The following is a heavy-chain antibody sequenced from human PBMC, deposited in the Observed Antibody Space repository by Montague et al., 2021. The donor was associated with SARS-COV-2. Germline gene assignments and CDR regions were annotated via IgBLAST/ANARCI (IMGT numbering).Heavy chain of an antibody. J-gene: IGHJ4*02. CDR3: ARHRIYLGESW. V-gene: IGHV4-59*08. Sequence: SETLSLTCTVSGGSISSYYWSWIRQPPGKGLEWIGYIYYSGSPNYNPSLSSRVTVSVDTSKSQFSLKLTSVTAADTALYYCARHRIYLGESWWGEGTLVTVSS. CDR2: IYYSGSP. D-gene: IGHD3-16*01. CDR1: GGSISSYY.